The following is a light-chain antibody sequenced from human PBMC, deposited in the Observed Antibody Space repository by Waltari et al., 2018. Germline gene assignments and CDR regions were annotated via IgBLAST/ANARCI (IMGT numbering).Light chain of an antibody. V-gene: IGLV3-21*01. CDR1: HIERKS. J-gene: IGLJ1*01. CDR3: QVWDANTDPGV. CDR2: YDN. Sequence: SYVLTQPPPVSVAPGETARITCGGNHIERKSLTWYRQRPGQAPVVVISYDNDRAAGIPERFSGSNSGNTATLTISRVEAGDEADYYCQVWDANTDPGVFGTGTEVTVL.